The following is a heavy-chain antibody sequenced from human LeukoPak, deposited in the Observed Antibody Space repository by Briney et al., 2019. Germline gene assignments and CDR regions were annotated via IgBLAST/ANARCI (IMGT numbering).Heavy chain of an antibody. D-gene: IGHD3-9*01. CDR1: GFTFSTYA. CDR2: ILNDGRNK. Sequence: GGSLRLSCAVSGFTFSTYALYWVRQALGKGLEWVALILNDGRNKSYADTAKGRLPISRDNSKNKLYLQMNSLRLDDTAVYYCSKGSLDVDDWGQGTLVTVSS. CDR3: SKGSLDVDD. J-gene: IGHJ4*02. V-gene: IGHV3-30*04.